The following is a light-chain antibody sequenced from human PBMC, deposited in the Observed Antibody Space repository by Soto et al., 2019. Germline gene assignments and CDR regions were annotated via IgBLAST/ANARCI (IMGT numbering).Light chain of an antibody. Sequence: DIVMTQSPPSLPVTPGEAASISCRSSQSLLHSNGYNYLDWYLQKPGQSPQTLIYLGSYRASGVPDRFSGSVSGTQFTLKITGVEADDVGVYYCMQAIQSPPTFGQGTKLEI. CDR2: LGS. CDR1: QSLLHSNGYNY. V-gene: IGKV2-28*01. CDR3: MQAIQSPPT. J-gene: IGKJ2*01.